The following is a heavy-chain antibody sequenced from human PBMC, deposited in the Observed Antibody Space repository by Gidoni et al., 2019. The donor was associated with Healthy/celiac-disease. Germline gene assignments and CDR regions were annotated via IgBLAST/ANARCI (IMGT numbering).Heavy chain of an antibody. J-gene: IGHJ6*03. CDR1: GVTVDDYC. V-gene: IGHV3-20*01. Sequence: EVQLVESGGGVVRPGGYLRLSCAASGVTVDDYCMSWVRPAPGKGLEWVSGFNWNGGSTGYADSVKGRFTISRDNAKNSLYLQMNSLRAEDTALYHCARAASYYYYYYMDVWGKGTTVTVSS. CDR2: FNWNGGST. CDR3: ARAASYYYYYYMDV.